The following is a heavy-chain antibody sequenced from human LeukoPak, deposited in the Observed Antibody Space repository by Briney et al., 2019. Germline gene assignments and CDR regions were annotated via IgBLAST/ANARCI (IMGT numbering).Heavy chain of an antibody. J-gene: IGHJ4*02. Sequence: ASVKVSCKASGYTFTSQGISWVRQALGQGLEWMGWINTYNGKTNYAQNLQGRVTMTTDTSTTTAYMELRSLRSDDTAVYYCASRSGSTPYYFDYWGQGTLVTVSS. CDR1: GYTFTSQG. D-gene: IGHD3-3*01. CDR2: INTYNGKT. CDR3: ASRSGSTPYYFDY. V-gene: IGHV1-18*01.